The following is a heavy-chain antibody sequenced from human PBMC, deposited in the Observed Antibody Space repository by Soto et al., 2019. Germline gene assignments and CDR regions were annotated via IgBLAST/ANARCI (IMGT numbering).Heavy chain of an antibody. CDR3: AIVSTDSYPESQLFAF. Sequence: GGSLRLSWVASGITFGSRAMSWGRQAPGEGMEWVSTITDTGGDTKYADSVRGRFTMSRDNSKKTLYLQMNSLRVEDSALYYCAIVSTDSYPESQLFAFWARGSSVPVSS. V-gene: IGHV3-23*01. D-gene: IGHD1-1*01. CDR2: ITDTGGDT. J-gene: IGHJ1*01. CDR1: GITFGSRA.